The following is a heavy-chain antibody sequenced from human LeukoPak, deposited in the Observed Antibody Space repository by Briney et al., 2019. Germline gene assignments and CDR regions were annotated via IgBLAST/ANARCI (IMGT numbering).Heavy chain of an antibody. CDR3: ARSRDGYNFELGY. J-gene: IGHJ4*02. CDR2: INPSGGST. CDR1: GYIFTSYF. D-gene: IGHD5-24*01. V-gene: IGHV1-46*01. Sequence: AAVKVSCKASGYIFTSYFMHWVRQAPGQGLEWMGLINPSGGSTRYAQKFQGRVTMTRDMSTSTVYMELSSLRSDDTAVYYCARSRDGYNFELGYWGQGTLVTVSS.